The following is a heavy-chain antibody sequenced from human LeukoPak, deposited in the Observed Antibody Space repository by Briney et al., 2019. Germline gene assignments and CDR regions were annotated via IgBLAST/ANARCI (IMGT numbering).Heavy chain of an antibody. CDR2: ISGSGGST. V-gene: IGHV3-23*01. D-gene: IGHD2-15*01. J-gene: IGHJ4*02. Sequence: GGSLRLSCAASGFTFSTFAMNWVRQAPGKGLEWVSGISGSGGSTYYADSVKGRFTISRDNSKNTLYLQMNSLRAKDTAVYYCAKGRDCSGGSCLGFDYWGQGTLVTVSS. CDR3: AKGRDCSGGSCLGFDY. CDR1: GFTFSTFA.